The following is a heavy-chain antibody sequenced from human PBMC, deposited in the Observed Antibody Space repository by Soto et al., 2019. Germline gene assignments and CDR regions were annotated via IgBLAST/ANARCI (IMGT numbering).Heavy chain of an antibody. CDR2: IGGSGGSQ. CDR1: GFSFRSYS. CDR3: ARGAWPHPPY. J-gene: IGHJ4*02. V-gene: IGHV3-48*01. Sequence: GGSLRLSCAASGFSFRSYSMNWVRQAPGKGLEWVSHIGGSGGSQYYADSVRGRFTISRDNARNSLYLQMNSLRVDDTAVYYCARGAWPHPPYWGQGTLVTVSS.